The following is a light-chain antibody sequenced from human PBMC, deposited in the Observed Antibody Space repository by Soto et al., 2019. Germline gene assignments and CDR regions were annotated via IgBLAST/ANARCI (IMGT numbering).Light chain of an antibody. CDR2: DVS. CDR1: QSVGSY. CDR3: QQRGGWRS. J-gene: IGKJ4*01. Sequence: EIVLTQSPATLSLSPGERATLSCRASQSVGSYLGWYQQKPGQAPSLLMYDVSKRATGIPARFSGSGFGTDFTLTISSLEPEDVAVYYCQQRGGWRSFGGGTKVEIK. V-gene: IGKV3-11*01.